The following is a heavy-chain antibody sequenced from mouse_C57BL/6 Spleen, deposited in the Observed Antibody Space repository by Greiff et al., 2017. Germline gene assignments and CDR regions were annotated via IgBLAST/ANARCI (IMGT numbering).Heavy chain of an antibody. J-gene: IGHJ2*01. CDR2: INPNNGGT. D-gene: IGHD2-3*01. Sequence: DVKLQESGPELVKPGASVKMSCKASGYTFTDYNMHWVKQSHGKSLEWIGYINPNNGGTSYNQKFKGKATLTVNKSSSTAYMELRSLTSEDSAVYYCARSSIYDGYYGLDYWGQGTTLTVSS. V-gene: IGHV1-22*01. CDR3: ARSSIYDGYYGLDY. CDR1: GYTFTDYN.